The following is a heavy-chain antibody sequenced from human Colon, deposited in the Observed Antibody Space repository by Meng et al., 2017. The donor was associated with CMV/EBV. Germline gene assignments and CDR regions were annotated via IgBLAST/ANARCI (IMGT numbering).Heavy chain of an antibody. V-gene: IGHV1-18*01. CDR1: GNTFSCYG. Sequence: QVHRLQSAATLKVPGLSVFVSCRSSGNTFSCYGIIWLLQAPGQGLEWIGWISGSTCYTNRAQKCQVIVTKSTDTSTSTAYLALTSLTSNDSALDYCAKGRPNWSWVLDYWGQGTLVTVSS. D-gene: IGHD2-8*02. CDR2: ISGSTCYT. CDR3: AKGRPNWSWVLDY. J-gene: IGHJ4*02.